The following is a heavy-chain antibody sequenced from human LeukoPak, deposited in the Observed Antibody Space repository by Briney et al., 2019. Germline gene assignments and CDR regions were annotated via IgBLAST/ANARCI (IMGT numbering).Heavy chain of an antibody. Sequence: GRSLRLSCAASGFTFDDYAMHWVRQAPGKGLEWVSGISWNSGSIGYADSVKGRFTISRDNAKNSLYLQMNSLRAEDTALYYCAKDIHQGYDSSGYDGGFDYWGRGTLATVSS. J-gene: IGHJ4*02. CDR3: AKDIHQGYDSSGYDGGFDY. CDR2: ISWNSGSI. CDR1: GFTFDDYA. D-gene: IGHD3-22*01. V-gene: IGHV3-9*01.